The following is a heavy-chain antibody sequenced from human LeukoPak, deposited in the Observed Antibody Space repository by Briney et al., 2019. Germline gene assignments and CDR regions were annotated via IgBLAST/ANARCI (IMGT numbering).Heavy chain of an antibody. D-gene: IGHD3-9*01. CDR3: ARVHATGYFSLDLGY. CDR2: INPNTGGT. J-gene: IGHJ4*02. V-gene: IGHV1-2*02. Sequence: ASVKVSCKASGCTFTGYFMHWVRQAPGQGLDWMGWINPNTGGTKYAQKFQGRVTMTRDTSIGTAYMELSTVTSDDTAVYFCARVHATGYFSLDLGYWGQGTLVTVSS. CDR1: GCTFTGYF.